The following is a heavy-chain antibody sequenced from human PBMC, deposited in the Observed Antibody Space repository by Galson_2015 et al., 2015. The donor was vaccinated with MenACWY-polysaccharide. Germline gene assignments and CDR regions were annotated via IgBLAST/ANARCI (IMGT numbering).Heavy chain of an antibody. V-gene: IGHV3-30*03. CDR1: GFTFSSYG. CDR3: ARDTSYYDFWSGALDY. J-gene: IGHJ4*02. CDR2: ISYDGSNK. Sequence: SLRLSCAASGFTFSSYGMHWVRQAPGKGLEWVAVISYDGSNKYYADSVKGRFTISRDNSKNTLYLQMNSLRAEDTAVYYCARDTSYYDFWSGALDYWGQGT. D-gene: IGHD3-3*01.